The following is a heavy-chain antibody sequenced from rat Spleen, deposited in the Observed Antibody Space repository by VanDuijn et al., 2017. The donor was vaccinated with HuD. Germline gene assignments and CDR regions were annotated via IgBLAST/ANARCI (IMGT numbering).Heavy chain of an antibody. CDR1: GFTFSNYY. Sequence: EVQLVESGGGLVQPGRSLKLSCAASGFTFSNYYMAWVRQAPTKGLEWVAYISTGGDNTYYRDSVKGRFTISRDNAKSTLYLQMDSLTSEDTATYYCATGPRILRLDWFAYWGQGTLVTVSS. D-gene: IGHD1-6*01. CDR2: ISTGGDNT. V-gene: IGHV5-27*01. J-gene: IGHJ3*01. CDR3: ATGPRILRLDWFAY.